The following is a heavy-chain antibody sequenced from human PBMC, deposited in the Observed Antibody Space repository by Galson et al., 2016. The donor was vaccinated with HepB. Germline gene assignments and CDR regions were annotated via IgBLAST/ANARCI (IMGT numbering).Heavy chain of an antibody. J-gene: IGHJ4*02. CDR2: ISTYNGNT. CDR3: ARGGYYYDMSGYSPDY. D-gene: IGHD3-22*01. CDR1: GYTFTSYG. V-gene: IGHV1-18*01. Sequence: SVKVSCKASGYTFTSYGIGWVRQAPGQGPEWMGWISTYNGNTKTAQNLQGRVTMTKDTSTNTAYMELRSLRSDDTAVYYCARGGYYYDMSGYSPDYWGQGTLVTVSS.